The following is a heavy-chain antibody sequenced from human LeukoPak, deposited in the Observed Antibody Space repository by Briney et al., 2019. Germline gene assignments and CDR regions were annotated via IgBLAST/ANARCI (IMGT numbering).Heavy chain of an antibody. CDR1: GGSISSGSYY. Sequence: PSQTLSLTCTVSGGSISSGSYYWSWIRQPAGKGLEWIGRIYTSGSTNYNPSLKSRVTISVDTSKNQFPLKLSSVTAADTAVYYCARVIVVAATRDWFDPWGQGTLVTVSS. J-gene: IGHJ5*02. V-gene: IGHV4-61*02. CDR2: IYTSGST. CDR3: ARVIVVAATRDWFDP. D-gene: IGHD1-26*01.